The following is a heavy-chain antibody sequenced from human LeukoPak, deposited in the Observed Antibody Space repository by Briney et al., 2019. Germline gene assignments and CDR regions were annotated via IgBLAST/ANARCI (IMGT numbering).Heavy chain of an antibody. CDR1: GFTVSSNY. J-gene: IGHJ6*02. V-gene: IGHV3-66*02. CDR2: IYSGGST. D-gene: IGHD3-10*01. CDR3: ARDRDTMVRGVAAGYYYGMYV. Sequence: GGSLRLSCAAPGFTVSSNYMSWVRQAPGKGLEWVSVIYSGGSTYYADSAKGRFTISRDNSKNTLYLQMNSLRAEDTAVYYWARDRDTMVRGVAAGYYYGMYVWGQGTTVTVSS.